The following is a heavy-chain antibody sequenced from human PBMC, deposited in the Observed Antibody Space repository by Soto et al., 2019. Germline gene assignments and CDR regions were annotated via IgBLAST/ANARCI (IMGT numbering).Heavy chain of an antibody. CDR1: GFTFSSYA. D-gene: IGHD3-10*01. Sequence: PGGSLRLSCAASGFTFSSYAMSWVRQAPGKGLEWVSAISGSGGSTYYADSVKGRFTISRDNSKNTLYLQMNSLRAEDTAVYYCAKASGSDPYYYYGMDVWGQGTTVTVYS. CDR2: ISGSGGST. J-gene: IGHJ6*02. CDR3: AKASGSDPYYYYGMDV. V-gene: IGHV3-23*01.